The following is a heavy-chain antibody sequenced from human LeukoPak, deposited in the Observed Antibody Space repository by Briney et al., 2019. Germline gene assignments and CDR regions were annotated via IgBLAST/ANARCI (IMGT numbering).Heavy chain of an antibody. J-gene: IGHJ4*02. V-gene: IGHV3-48*02. D-gene: IGHD5-12*01. CDR3: ARDGPYTGPFDK. CDR2: INTDYSAI. CDR1: GFIFRNYA. Sequence: PGGSLRLSCAASGFIFRNYAMNWVRQAPGKGLEWISYINTDYSAIYYAPSVKGRFTISRDNAESSLFLLMNSLTDDDTAVYYCARDGPYTGPFDKWGQGTLVTVSS.